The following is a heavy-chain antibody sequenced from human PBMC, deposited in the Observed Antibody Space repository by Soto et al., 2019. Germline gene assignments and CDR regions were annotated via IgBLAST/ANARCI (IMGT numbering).Heavy chain of an antibody. CDR2: IYYSGNT. V-gene: IGHV4-59*12. CDR1: GGSISSYY. Sequence: SETLSLTCTVSGGSISSYYWSWIRQPPGKELEWIGYIYYSGNTNYNPSLRSRVTFSVDTSSNQLSLSLSSVTAADTAVYYCAREEGTGAGMVGGLDPWGREIRVTVSS. J-gene: IGHJ5*02. D-gene: IGHD1-26*01. CDR3: AREEGTGAGMVGGLDP.